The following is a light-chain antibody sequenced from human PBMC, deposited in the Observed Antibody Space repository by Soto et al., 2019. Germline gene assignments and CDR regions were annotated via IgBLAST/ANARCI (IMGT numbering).Light chain of an antibody. CDR2: LGS. CDR1: QSLLHSNGYNY. J-gene: IGKJ1*01. CDR3: MQALQTPWT. Sequence: DIVMTQSPLSLPVTPGEPASISCRSSQSLLHSNGYNYLDWYLQKPGQSPQLLIYLGSNRASGVPDRFSCSGSGTDFTLKISRVEAEDVGVYYCMQALQTPWTFGQRTKVEIK. V-gene: IGKV2-28*01.